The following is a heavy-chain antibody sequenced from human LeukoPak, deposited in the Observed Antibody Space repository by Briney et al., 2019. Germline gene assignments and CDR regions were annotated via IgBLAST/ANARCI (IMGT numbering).Heavy chain of an antibody. CDR3: ARGDTAMVYGMDV. V-gene: IGHV3-30-3*01. D-gene: IGHD5-18*01. CDR1: GFTFSSSA. Sequence: PGGSLRLSCAASGFTFSSSAMHWVCQAPGKGLEWVAVISYDGSNKYYADSVKGRFTISRDNSKDTLYLQMNSLRVEDTAVYFCARGDTAMVYGMDVWGQGTTVTVSS. CDR2: ISYDGSNK. J-gene: IGHJ6*02.